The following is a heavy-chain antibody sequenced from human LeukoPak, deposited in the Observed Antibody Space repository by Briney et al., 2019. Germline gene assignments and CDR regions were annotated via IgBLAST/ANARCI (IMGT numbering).Heavy chain of an antibody. Sequence: SETLSLTCTVSGGSISSYYWSWIRQPPGKGLEWIGYIYYSGSTNYNPSLKSRVTISVDTSKNQFSLKLSSVTAADTAVYYCARSSSGSYYNSYYYYGMDVWGKGTTVTVSS. CDR2: IYYSGST. D-gene: IGHD3-10*01. CDR1: GGSISSYY. V-gene: IGHV4-59*01. J-gene: IGHJ6*04. CDR3: ARSSSGSYYNSYYYYGMDV.